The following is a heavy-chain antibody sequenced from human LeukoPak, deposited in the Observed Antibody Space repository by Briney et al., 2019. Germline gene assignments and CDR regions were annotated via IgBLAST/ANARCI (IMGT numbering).Heavy chain of an antibody. CDR2: IRYDAANQ. D-gene: IGHD6-19*01. V-gene: IGHV3-30*02. J-gene: IGHJ4*02. CDR3: AKDIAVSDSYFDY. CDR1: GFDFSNNG. Sequence: QAGGSLRLSCGASGFDFSNNGMHWVRQAPGKGLEGVAFIRYDAANQYYADSVKGRFTISRDNSKNTLYLEMDSLRSEDTAIYHCAKDIAVSDSYFDYWGQGTLVTVTS.